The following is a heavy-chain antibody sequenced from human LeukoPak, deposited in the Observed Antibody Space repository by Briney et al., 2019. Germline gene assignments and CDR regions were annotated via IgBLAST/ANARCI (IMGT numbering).Heavy chain of an antibody. Sequence: GGSLRLSCAASGFTFIRYWMSWVRQAPGKGLEWVANIKQDGSEKYYVDSVKGRFTISRDNAKNSLYLQMNSLRAEDTAVYYCARDYEYYDFWSGFDYWGQGTLVTVSS. D-gene: IGHD3-3*01. J-gene: IGHJ4*02. V-gene: IGHV3-7*01. CDR3: ARDYEYYDFWSGFDY. CDR2: IKQDGSEK. CDR1: GFTFIRYW.